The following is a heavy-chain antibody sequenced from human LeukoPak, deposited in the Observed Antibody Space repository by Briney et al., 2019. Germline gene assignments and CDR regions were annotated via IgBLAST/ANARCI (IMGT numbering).Heavy chain of an antibody. CDR1: GFTFSSYG. CDR3: ARPYGSGGSYGMDV. V-gene: IGHV3-21*01. J-gene: IGHJ6*02. CDR2: ISGSSNYI. D-gene: IGHD3-10*01. Sequence: PGGSLRLSCAASGFTFSSYGLNWVRQAPGKGLEWVSSISGSSNYIYYADSLKGRFTISSDNAKNSLYLQMNSLRAEDTAVYYCARPYGSGGSYGMDVWGQGPTVTVSS.